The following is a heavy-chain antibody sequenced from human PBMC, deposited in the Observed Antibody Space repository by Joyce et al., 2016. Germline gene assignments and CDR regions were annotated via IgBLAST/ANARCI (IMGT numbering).Heavy chain of an antibody. CDR3: ARRYYYDSSGYLFDY. D-gene: IGHD3-22*01. J-gene: IGHJ4*02. V-gene: IGHV5-51*03. Sequence: EVQLVQSGAEVKKPGESLKISCKGSGYNFTTYLIGWVRQMPGKGLEWMEIIYPGDSDTRYSPSFQGQVTISAATSISTAYLQWSSLKASDTAMYYCARRYYYDSSGYLFDYWGQGTLVTVSS. CDR2: IYPGDSDT. CDR1: GYNFTTYL.